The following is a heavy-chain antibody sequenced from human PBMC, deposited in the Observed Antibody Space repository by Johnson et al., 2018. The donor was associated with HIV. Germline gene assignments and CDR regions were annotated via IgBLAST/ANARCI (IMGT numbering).Heavy chain of an antibody. D-gene: IGHD2-8*01. V-gene: IGHV3-7*05. Sequence: MLLVESGGGLVQPGGSLRLSCVASGFTFSSHWMTWVRQAPGKGLEWVAYIKQDGSEKYYVDSVKGRFTISRDNARNYLYLQMNSLRAEDTALYYCARATWSDDAFDIWGQGTMVTVSS. CDR2: IKQDGSEK. CDR1: GFTFSSHW. CDR3: ARATWSDDAFDI. J-gene: IGHJ3*02.